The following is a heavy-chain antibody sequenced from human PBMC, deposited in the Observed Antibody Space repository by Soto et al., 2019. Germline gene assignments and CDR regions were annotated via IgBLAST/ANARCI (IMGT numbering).Heavy chain of an antibody. CDR3: ARDIGFDIDY. CDR1: GYTFNDFG. D-gene: IGHD5-12*01. Sequence: QVQLVQSGAAVQKPGASVKVSCKTSGYTFNDFGITWVRQAPGLGLEWLGWIYSTAGTINFAPKFQGRVIMTTDTSTSTDYMELTSLTFADSAVYFCARDIGFDIDYWGQGTLVTVS. V-gene: IGHV1-18*01. J-gene: IGHJ4*02. CDR2: IYSTAGTI.